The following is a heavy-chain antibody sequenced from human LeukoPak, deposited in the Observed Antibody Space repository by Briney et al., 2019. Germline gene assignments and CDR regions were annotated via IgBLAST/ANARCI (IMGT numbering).Heavy chain of an antibody. CDR2: IYTSGST. J-gene: IGHJ5*02. V-gene: IGHV4-4*07. D-gene: IGHD3-9*01. Sequence: PSETLSLTCTVSGGSISSYYWSWIRQPAGKGLEWIGRIYTSGSTNYNPSLKSRVTISVDTSKNQFSLKLSSVTAADTAVYYCARAVEDPEYYDILTGYPWSWFDPWGQGTLVTVSS. CDR1: GGSISSYY. CDR3: ARAVEDPEYYDILTGYPWSWFDP.